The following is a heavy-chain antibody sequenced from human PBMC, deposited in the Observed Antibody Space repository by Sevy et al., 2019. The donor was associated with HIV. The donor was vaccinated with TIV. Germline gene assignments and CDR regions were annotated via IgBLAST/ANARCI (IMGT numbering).Heavy chain of an antibody. V-gene: IGHV1-8*01. CDR2: MNPNSGNT. Sequence: ASVKVSCKASGYTFTSYDINWVRQATGQGLEWMGWMNPNSGNTGHAQKFQGRVTMTRNTSISTAYMELSSLRSEDTAVYYCARGACSGGSCYRYYYGMDVWGQGTTVTVSS. D-gene: IGHD2-15*01. CDR1: GYTFTSYD. J-gene: IGHJ6*02. CDR3: ARGACSGGSCYRYYYGMDV.